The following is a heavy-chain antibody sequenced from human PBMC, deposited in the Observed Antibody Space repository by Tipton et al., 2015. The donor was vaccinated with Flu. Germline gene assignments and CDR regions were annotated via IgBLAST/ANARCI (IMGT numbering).Heavy chain of an antibody. V-gene: IGHV4-61*05. CDR3: ARDSNLGQSYYFDY. CDR1: GGSISSTSDY. CDR2: IFYNGIT. J-gene: IGHJ4*02. Sequence: TLSLTCTVSGGSISSTSDYWGWVRQSPGKGLEWIGYIFYNGITNYNPSLKGRVTISVDALKNQFSLKLSSVTAADTALYYCARDSNLGQSYYFDYWGQGTLVTVSS. D-gene: IGHD7-27*01.